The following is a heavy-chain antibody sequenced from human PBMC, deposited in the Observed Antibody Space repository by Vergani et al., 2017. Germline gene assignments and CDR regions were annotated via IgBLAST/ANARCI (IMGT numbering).Heavy chain of an antibody. J-gene: IGHJ3*01. V-gene: IGHV3-30*18. CDR1: GFTSSYYG. CDR3: AKVCGSTSCPYGGGAFDV. D-gene: IGHD2-2*01. CDR2: ISYDGTQK. Sequence: QVHLVESGGGVVQPGRSLRLSCVVSGFTSSYYGRHWVRQAPGKGLEWVAVISYDGTQKYYADSVKGRFTISRDNSKSTLYLQMNSLRTEDTATYYCAKVCGSTSCPYGGGAFDVWGHGTMVTVSS.